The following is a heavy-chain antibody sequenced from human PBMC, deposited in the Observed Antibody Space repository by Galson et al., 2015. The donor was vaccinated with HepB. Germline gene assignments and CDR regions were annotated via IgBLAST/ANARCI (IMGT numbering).Heavy chain of an antibody. J-gene: IGHJ6*03. CDR3: AKDGTSHYYYMDV. CDR1: GFTFSSYG. V-gene: IGHV3-30*18. Sequence: SLRLSCAASGFTFSSYGMHWVRQAPGKGLEWVALISYDGSNKYYADSVKGRFTISRDNSKNTLYLQMNSLRAEDTAVYYCAKDGTSHYYYMDVWGKGTTVTVSS. D-gene: IGHD2-2*01. CDR2: ISYDGSNK.